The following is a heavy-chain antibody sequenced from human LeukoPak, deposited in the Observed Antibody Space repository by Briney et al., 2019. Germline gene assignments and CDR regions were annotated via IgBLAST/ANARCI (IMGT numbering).Heavy chain of an antibody. Sequence: GASVKVSCKASGYTFTGYYMHWVRQAPGQGLEWMGWINPNSGGTNYAQKLQGRVTMTTDTSTSTAYMELRSLRSDDTAVYYCAREDVLRFFQREKGNYFDYWGQGTLVTVSS. CDR1: GYTFTGYY. J-gene: IGHJ4*02. D-gene: IGHD3-3*01. CDR2: INPNSGGT. CDR3: AREDVLRFFQREKGNYFDY. V-gene: IGHV1-2*02.